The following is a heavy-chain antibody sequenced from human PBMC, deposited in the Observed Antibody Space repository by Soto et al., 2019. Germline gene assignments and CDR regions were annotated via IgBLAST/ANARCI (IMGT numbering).Heavy chain of an antibody. CDR2: IKQDGSEK. CDR3: ARACSSTSCYYYYYMDV. D-gene: IGHD2-2*01. Sequence: PGGSLRLSCAASGFTFSSFWMSWVRQAPGKGLEWVANIKQDGSEKYYVDSVKGRFTISRDNAKNSLYLQMNSLRAEDTAVYYCARACSSTSCYYYYYMDVWGKGTTVTVSS. J-gene: IGHJ6*03. CDR1: GFTFSSFW. V-gene: IGHV3-7*01.